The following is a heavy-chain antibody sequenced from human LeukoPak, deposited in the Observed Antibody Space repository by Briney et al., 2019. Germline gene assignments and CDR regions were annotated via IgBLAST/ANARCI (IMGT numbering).Heavy chain of an antibody. Sequence: SETLSLTCTVSGGSISSGSYYWSWIRQPAGKGLAWIGSIYTSGSTNYNPSLKSRVTISVDTSKNQFSLKLSSVTAADTAVYYCARTGYYYDSSGYDGFDPWGQGTLVTVSS. J-gene: IGHJ5*02. D-gene: IGHD3-22*01. CDR3: ARTGYYYDSSGYDGFDP. CDR1: GGSISSGSYY. V-gene: IGHV4-61*02. CDR2: IYTSGST.